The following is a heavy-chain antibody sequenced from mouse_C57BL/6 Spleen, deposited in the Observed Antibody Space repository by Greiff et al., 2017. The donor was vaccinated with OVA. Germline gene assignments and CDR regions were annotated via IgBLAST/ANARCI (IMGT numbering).Heavy chain of an antibody. V-gene: IGHV7-1*01. J-gene: IGHJ4*01. Sequence: EVKVVESGGGLVQSGRSLRLSCATSGFTFSDFYMEWVRQAPGKGLEWIAASRNKANDYTTEYSASVKGRFIVSRDTTQSILYLQMNARRAEDTAIYYCARDAIITGYAMDYWGQGTSVTVSS. CDR2: SRNKANDYTT. CDR3: ARDAIITGYAMDY. D-gene: IGHD1-1*01. CDR1: GFTFSDFY.